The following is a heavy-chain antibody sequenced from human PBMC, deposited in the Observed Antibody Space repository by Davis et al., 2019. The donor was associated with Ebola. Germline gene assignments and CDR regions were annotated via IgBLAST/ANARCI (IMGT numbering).Heavy chain of an antibody. CDR1: GFTFSSYS. J-gene: IGHJ4*02. CDR3: ASDSPVRSGWFGRMDY. Sequence: GESLKISCAASGFTFSSYSMNWVRHAPGKGLEWVSYISSSSSTIYYADSVKGRFTISRDNTKNSLYLQMNSMRDDDTAVYYCASDSPVRSGWFGRMDYWGQGTLVTVSS. CDR2: ISSSSSTI. V-gene: IGHV3-48*02. D-gene: IGHD6-19*01.